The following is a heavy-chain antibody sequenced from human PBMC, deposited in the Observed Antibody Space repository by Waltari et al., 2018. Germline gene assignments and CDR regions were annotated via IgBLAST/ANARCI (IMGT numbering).Heavy chain of an antibody. CDR2: IYYSGST. CDR3: ASLYGRFDY. Sequence: QVQLQESGPGLVKPSETLSLTCTVSGGSISSPYWGWIRQPPGKGLEWIGYIYYSGSTNYKPTLKSRVTISVDTSKNQFSLKLSSVTAADTAVYYCASLYGRFDYWGQGTLVTVSS. D-gene: IGHD2-2*02. CDR1: GGSISSPY. V-gene: IGHV4-59*11. J-gene: IGHJ4*02.